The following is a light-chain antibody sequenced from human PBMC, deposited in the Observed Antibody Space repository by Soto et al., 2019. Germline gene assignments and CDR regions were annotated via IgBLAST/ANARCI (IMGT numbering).Light chain of an antibody. CDR3: TYYIHPNIVI. Sequence: QLVLTQPPSASGSPGQSVTISCTGTSSDVGGFNYVSWYQQRPGKAPKLMIYEVSQRPSGVPDRFSGSKSGNTASLTVSGLQAEDEADYYCTYYIHPNIVIFGGGTKLTAL. J-gene: IGLJ2*01. CDR2: EVS. V-gene: IGLV2-8*01. CDR1: SSDVGGFNY.